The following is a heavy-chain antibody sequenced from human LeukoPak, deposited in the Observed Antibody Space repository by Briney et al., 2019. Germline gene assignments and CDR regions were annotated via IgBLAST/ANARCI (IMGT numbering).Heavy chain of an antibody. CDR2: INSDESTI. Sequence: GGSLRLSCAVSGFTFSSYWMHWVRQAPGEGPVWVPRINSDESTISYADYVKGRFTISRDNAKNTLFLQMNSLRVEDTAVYYCVRDWRADIWGQGTMVTVSS. CDR3: VRDWRADI. V-gene: IGHV3-74*01. CDR1: GFTFSSYW. J-gene: IGHJ3*02.